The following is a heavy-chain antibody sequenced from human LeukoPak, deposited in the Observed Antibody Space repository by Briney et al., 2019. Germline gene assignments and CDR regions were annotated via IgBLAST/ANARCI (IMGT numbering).Heavy chain of an antibody. D-gene: IGHD6-13*01. CDR3: ARDGTHSSPVFDY. Sequence: SETLSLTCTVSGGSISSSRYYWGWIRQPPGKGLEWIGSIYYSGSTYYNPSLKSRVTISVDTSMNQFSLKLSSVTAADTAVYYCARDGTHSSPVFDYWGQGTLVTVSS. CDR2: IYYSGST. J-gene: IGHJ4*02. V-gene: IGHV4-39*07. CDR1: GGSISSSRYY.